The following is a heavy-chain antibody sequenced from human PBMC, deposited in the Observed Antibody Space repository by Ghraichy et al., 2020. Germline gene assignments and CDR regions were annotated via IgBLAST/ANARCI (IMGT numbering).Heavy chain of an antibody. J-gene: IGHJ3*02. CDR3: AREYSSSWQRRGDDAFDI. D-gene: IGHD6-13*01. CDR2: TYYRSKWYN. V-gene: IGHV6-1*01. Sequence: SQTLSLTCAISGDSVSSNSAAWNWIRQSPSRGLEWLGRTYYRSKWYNDYAVSVKSRITINPDTSKNQFSLQLNSVTPEDTAVYYCAREYSSSWQRRGDDAFDIWGQGTMVTVSS. CDR1: GDSVSSNSAA.